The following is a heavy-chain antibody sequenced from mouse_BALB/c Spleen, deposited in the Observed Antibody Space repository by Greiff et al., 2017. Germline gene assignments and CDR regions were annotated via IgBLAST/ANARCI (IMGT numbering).Heavy chain of an antibody. D-gene: IGHD3-2*01. J-gene: IGHJ3*01. CDR3: ARQRQLGLHGWFAY. V-gene: IGHV5-12-2*01. CDR1: GFTFSSYT. CDR2: ISNGGGST. Sequence: EVQLQESGGGLVQPGGSLKLSCAASGFTFSSYTMSWVRQTPEKRLEWVAYISNGGGSTYYPDTVKGRFTISRDNAKNTLYLQMSSLKSEDTAMYYCARQRQLGLHGWFAYWGQGTLVTVSA.